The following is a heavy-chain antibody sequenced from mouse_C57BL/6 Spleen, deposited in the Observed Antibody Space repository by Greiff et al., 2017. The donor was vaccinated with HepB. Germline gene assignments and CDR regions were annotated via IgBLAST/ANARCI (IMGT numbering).Heavy chain of an antibody. CDR3: ARKGTVYAMDY. V-gene: IGHV1-50*01. Sequence: QVQLKQPGAELVKPGASVKLSCKASGYTFTSYWMQWVKQRPGQGLEWIGEIDPSDSYTNYNQKFKGKATLTVDTSSSTAYMQLSSLTSEDSAVYYCARKGTVYAMDYWGQGTSVTVSS. CDR1: GYTFTSYW. J-gene: IGHJ4*01. D-gene: IGHD3-3*01. CDR2: IDPSDSYT.